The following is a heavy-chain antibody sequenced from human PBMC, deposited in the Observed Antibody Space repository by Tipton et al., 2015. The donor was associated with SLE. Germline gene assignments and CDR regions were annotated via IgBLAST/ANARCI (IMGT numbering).Heavy chain of an antibody. V-gene: IGHV4-39*07. CDR3: ARGISYYGMDV. Sequence: TLSFTCTVSGGSISSSSYYWGWIRQPPGKGLEWIGSIYYSGSTYYNPSLKSRVTISVDTSKNQFSLKLSSVTAADTAVYYCARGISYYGMDVWGQGTTVTVSS. CDR1: GGSISSSSYY. J-gene: IGHJ6*02. D-gene: IGHD2-21*01. CDR2: IYYSGST.